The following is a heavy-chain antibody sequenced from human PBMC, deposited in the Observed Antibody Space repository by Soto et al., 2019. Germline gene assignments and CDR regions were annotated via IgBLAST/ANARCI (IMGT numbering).Heavy chain of an antibody. CDR2: ISTKDGNT. J-gene: IGHJ4*02. Sequence: ASVKVSCKASGYTFSDYGISWVRQAPGQGLEWMGWISTKDGNTNFAQKFRGRVTMTTDTSTSTVYMELRSLKPDDSAVYYCAREPPETPPDYWGQGTLVTVSS. CDR1: GYTFSDYG. CDR3: AREPPETPPDY. V-gene: IGHV1-18*01.